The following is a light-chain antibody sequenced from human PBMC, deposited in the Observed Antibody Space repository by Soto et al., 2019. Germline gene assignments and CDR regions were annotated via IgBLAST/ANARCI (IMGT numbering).Light chain of an antibody. CDR3: CSYAGSYTRI. CDR1: SSDVGGYSY. V-gene: IGLV2-11*01. CDR2: DVI. J-gene: IGLJ2*01. Sequence: QSALTQPRSVSGSPGQSVTISCTGTSSDVGGYSYVSWYQQHPGKAPKLMIYDVIKRPSEVPDRFSGSKSGNTASLTISGLQAEDEADYYCCSYAGSYTRIFGGGTKLTVL.